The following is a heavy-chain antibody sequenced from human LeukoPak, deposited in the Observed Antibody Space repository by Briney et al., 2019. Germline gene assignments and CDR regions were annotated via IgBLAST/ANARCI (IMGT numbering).Heavy chain of an antibody. CDR2: IYTSGST. CDR3: ARDVSTDNWFDP. V-gene: IGHV4-61*02. Sequence: TLSLTCTVSGGSISSGSYYWSWIRQPAGKGLEWIGRIYTSGSTNYNPSLKSRVTISVDTSKNQFSLKLSSVTAADTAVYYCARDVSTDNWFDPWGQGTLVTVSS. J-gene: IGHJ5*02. CDR1: GGSISSGSYY. D-gene: IGHD2/OR15-2a*01.